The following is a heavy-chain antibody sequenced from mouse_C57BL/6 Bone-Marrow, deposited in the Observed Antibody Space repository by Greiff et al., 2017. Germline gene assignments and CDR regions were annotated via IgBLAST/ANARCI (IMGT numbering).Heavy chain of an antibody. CDR1: GFNIKDDY. Sequence: EVMLVESGAELVRPGASVKLSCTASGFNIKDDYMHWVKQRPEQGLEWIGWIDPENGDTEYASKFQGKATITADTSSNTAYLQLSSLTSEDTAVYYCTPAEPFAYWGQGTLVTVSA. V-gene: IGHV14-4*01. CDR2: IDPENGDT. J-gene: IGHJ3*01. CDR3: TPAEPFAY.